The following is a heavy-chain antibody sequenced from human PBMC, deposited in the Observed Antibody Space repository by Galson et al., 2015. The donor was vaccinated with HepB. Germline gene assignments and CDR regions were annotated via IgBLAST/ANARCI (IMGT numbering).Heavy chain of an antibody. J-gene: IGHJ4*02. CDR1: GFTFSSYS. CDR2: ISSSSSYI. CDR3: AREGEIGNWNDAFDY. Sequence: SLRLSCAASGFTFSSYSMNWVRQAPGKGLEWVSSISSSSSYIYYADSVKGRFTISRDNAKNSLYLQMNSLRAEDTAVYYCAREGEIGNWNDAFDYWGQGTLVTVSS. D-gene: IGHD1-1*01. V-gene: IGHV3-21*01.